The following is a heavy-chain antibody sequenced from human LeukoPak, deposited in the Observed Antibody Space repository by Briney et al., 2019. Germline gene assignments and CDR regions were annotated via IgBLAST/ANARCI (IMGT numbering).Heavy chain of an antibody. Sequence: SETLSLTCAVYGGSFSGYCWSWIRQPPGKGLEWIEEINHSGGTNYNPSLKSRVTISVDKSNNQFSLNLSSVTAADTAVYYCASANTYSSAYYIYYYYMDVWGKGTTVTVSS. CDR1: GGSFSGYC. J-gene: IGHJ6*03. V-gene: IGHV4-34*01. CDR3: ASANTYSSAYYIYYYYMDV. D-gene: IGHD3-22*01. CDR2: INHSGGT.